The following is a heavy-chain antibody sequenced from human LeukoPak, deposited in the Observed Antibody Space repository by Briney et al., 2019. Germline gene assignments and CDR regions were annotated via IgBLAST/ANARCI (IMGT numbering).Heavy chain of an antibody. D-gene: IGHD6-13*01. J-gene: IGHJ6*03. Sequence: SETLSLTCAVYGGSFSGYYWSWIRQPPGKGLEWIGEINHSGSTNYNPSLKSRVTISVDTSKNQFSLKLSSVTAADTAVYYCARGVGYSSSWYYYYYYMDVWGKGTTVTVSS. CDR1: GGSFSGYY. CDR2: INHSGST. V-gene: IGHV4-34*01. CDR3: ARGVGYSSSWYYYYYYMDV.